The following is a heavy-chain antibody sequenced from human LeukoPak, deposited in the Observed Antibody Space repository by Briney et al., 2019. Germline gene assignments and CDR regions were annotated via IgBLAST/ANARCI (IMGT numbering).Heavy chain of an antibody. Sequence: GGSLRLSCAASGFTFDDSGMSWVRQAPGKGLEWVSGINWTGGSTGYADSVKGRFTISRDNSKSTLYLQMNSLRAEDTAVYYCATYRQVLLPFESWGQGTLVTVSS. J-gene: IGHJ4*02. CDR2: INWTGGST. CDR1: GFTFDDSG. CDR3: ATYRQVLLPFES. V-gene: IGHV3-20*04. D-gene: IGHD2-8*02.